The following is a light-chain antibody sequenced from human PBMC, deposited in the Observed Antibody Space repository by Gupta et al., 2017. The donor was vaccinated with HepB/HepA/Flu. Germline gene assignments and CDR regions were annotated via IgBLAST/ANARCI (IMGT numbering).Light chain of an antibody. CDR1: QSVLYSSNNKNY. V-gene: IGKV4-1*01. Sequence: DIVMTQSPDSLAVSLGERATINCKSSQSVLYSSNNKNYLAWYHQKPGQPPKLLIYWASTRESGVPDRFSGSGSGTAFTLTISSLQAEDVAVYYCRQDDSPPLTFGHGTKVDIK. CDR2: WAS. J-gene: IGKJ3*01. CDR3: RQDDSPPLT.